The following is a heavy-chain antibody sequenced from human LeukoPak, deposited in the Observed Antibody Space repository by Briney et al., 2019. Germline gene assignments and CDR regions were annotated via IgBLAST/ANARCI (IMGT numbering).Heavy chain of an antibody. D-gene: IGHD1-26*01. CDR2: ISGSGGST. J-gene: IGHJ4*02. Sequence: QTGGSLRLSCAASGFTFSTYAMSWVRQAPGKGLEWVSAISGSGGSTYYADSVKGRFTISRDNSKNTLYLQMNSLRAEDTAVYYCASTGVWELGNFDYWGQGTLVTVSS. CDR1: GFTFSTYA. CDR3: ASTGVWELGNFDY. V-gene: IGHV3-23*01.